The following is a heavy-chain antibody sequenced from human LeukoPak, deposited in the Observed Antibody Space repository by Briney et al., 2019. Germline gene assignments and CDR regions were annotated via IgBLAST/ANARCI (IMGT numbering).Heavy chain of an antibody. J-gene: IGHJ4*02. D-gene: IGHD4-17*01. CDR3: TKTSGTMTTVTAFDY. CDR2: ISYSGGTY. V-gene: IGHV4-31*03. Sequence: PSQTLSLTCTVFGGSISSGAYYWSWNRQHPGKGLEWIGYISYSGGTYYYNPSLRSRVTISLDTSKNQFSLKLNSVTAADTAVYYCTKTSGTMTTVTAFDYWGQGTLVTVSS. CDR1: GGSISSGAYY.